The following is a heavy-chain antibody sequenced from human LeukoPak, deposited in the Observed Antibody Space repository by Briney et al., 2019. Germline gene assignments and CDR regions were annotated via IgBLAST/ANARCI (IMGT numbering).Heavy chain of an antibody. V-gene: IGHV4-34*01. CDR2: INHSGST. Sequence: SETLSLTCAVYGGSFSGYYGSWIRQPPGKGLEWIGEINHSGSTNYNPSLKSRVTISVDTSKNQFSLKLSSVTAADTAVYYCARGPLPPWSGYYKYYFDYWGQGTLVTVSS. D-gene: IGHD3-3*01. J-gene: IGHJ4*02. CDR1: GGSFSGYY. CDR3: ARGPLPPWSGYYKYYFDY.